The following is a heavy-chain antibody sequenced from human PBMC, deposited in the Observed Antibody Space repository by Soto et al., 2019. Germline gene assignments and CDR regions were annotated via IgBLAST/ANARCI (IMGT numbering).Heavy chain of an antibody. V-gene: IGHV1-69*01. CDR1: GGTFSSYA. Sequence: QVQLVQSGAEVKKPGSSVKVSCKASGGTFSSYAIDWVRQAPGQGLEWMGGIIPIFATAKYAQKFQGRVTITADESTSTAYMELSSLRSEDTAVYYCAREIFGVIISGGRDAFDIWGQGTMVTVSS. CDR3: AREIFGVIISGGRDAFDI. CDR2: IIPIFATA. J-gene: IGHJ3*02. D-gene: IGHD3-3*01.